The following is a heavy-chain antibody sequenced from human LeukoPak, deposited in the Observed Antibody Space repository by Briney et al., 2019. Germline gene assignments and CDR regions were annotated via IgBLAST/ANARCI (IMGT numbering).Heavy chain of an antibody. Sequence: SETLSLTCAVSGYSISSGYYWGWIRQPPGEGLEWIGSIYHSGSTYYNPSLKSRVTLSVDASKNQFSLKLSSATAADTAVYYCASLIPIAASLYDYWGQGTLVTVSS. D-gene: IGHD6-6*01. CDR2: IYHSGST. V-gene: IGHV4-38-2*01. CDR3: ASLIPIAASLYDY. J-gene: IGHJ4*02. CDR1: GYSISSGYY.